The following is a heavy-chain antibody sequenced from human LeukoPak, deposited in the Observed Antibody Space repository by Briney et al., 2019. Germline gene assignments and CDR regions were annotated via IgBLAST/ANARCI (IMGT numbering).Heavy chain of an antibody. CDR1: GGSISSYY. Sequence: SETLSLTCTVSGGSISSYYWSWIRQPPGKGLEWIGYIYYSGSTNYNPSLKSRVTISVDTSKNQFSLKLSSVTAADTAVYYCARGDGSRSYIVYNWFDPWGQGTLVTVSS. J-gene: IGHJ5*02. V-gene: IGHV4-59*08. D-gene: IGHD3-10*01. CDR2: IYYSGST. CDR3: ARGDGSRSYIVYNWFDP.